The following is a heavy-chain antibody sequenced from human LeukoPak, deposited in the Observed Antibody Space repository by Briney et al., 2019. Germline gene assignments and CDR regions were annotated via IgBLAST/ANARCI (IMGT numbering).Heavy chain of an antibody. V-gene: IGHV3-48*03. CDR1: GFTFSSYE. J-gene: IGHJ4*02. CDR3: ARDRGSGWYVDY. Sequence: PGGSLRLSCAASGFTFSSYEMSWVSQAPGKGLEWVSYISSSGSTIYYADSVKGRFTISRDNAKNSLYLQMNSLRAEDTAVYYCARDRGSGWYVDYWGQGTLVTVSS. CDR2: ISSSGSTI. D-gene: IGHD6-19*01.